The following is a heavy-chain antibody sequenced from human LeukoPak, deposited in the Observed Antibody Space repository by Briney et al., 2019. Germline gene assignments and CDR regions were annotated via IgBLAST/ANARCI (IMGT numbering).Heavy chain of an antibody. V-gene: IGHV3-23*01. Sequence: GGSLRLSCAASGFTFSSYAMSWVRQAPGKGLEWVSTISGGGGSTYYADSVKGQFTISRDNSKNTLYLQMNSLRAEDTAVYYCAKLWFAELGQFDYWGQGTLVTVSS. CDR1: GFTFSSYA. D-gene: IGHD3-10*01. J-gene: IGHJ4*02. CDR3: AKLWFAELGQFDY. CDR2: ISGGGGST.